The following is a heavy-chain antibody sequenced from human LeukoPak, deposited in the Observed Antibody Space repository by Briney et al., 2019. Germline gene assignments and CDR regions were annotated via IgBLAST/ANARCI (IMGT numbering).Heavy chain of an antibody. CDR2: ICYIGST. CDR3: ATGIAVAGIFSDY. Sequence: SETLSLTCTVSGGSISSSSYYWGWIRQPPGKGLEWIGSICYIGSTYYNPSLKSRVTISVDTSKNQFSLNLGSVTAADTAVYYCATGIAVAGIFSDYWGQGTLVTVSS. D-gene: IGHD6-19*01. V-gene: IGHV4-39*01. CDR1: GGSISSSSYY. J-gene: IGHJ4*02.